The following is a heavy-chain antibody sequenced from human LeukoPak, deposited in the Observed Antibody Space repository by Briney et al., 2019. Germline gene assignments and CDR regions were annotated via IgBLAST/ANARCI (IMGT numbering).Heavy chain of an antibody. D-gene: IGHD6-13*01. V-gene: IGHV3-30*03. CDR2: ISYDGSNK. J-gene: IGHJ4*02. CDR3: ARIAAAVWYYFDY. CDR1: GFTVSSNY. Sequence: PGGSLRLSCAVSGFTVSSNYMSWVRQAPGKGLEWVAVISYDGSNKYYADSVKGRFTISRDNSKNTLYLQMNSLRAEDTAVYYCARIAAAVWYYFDYWGQGTLVTVSS.